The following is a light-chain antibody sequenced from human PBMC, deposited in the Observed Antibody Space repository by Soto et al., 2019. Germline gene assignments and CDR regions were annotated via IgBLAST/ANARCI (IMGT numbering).Light chain of an antibody. CDR2: AAS. J-gene: IGKJ1*01. V-gene: IGKV1-39*01. CDR3: QQTYSTPRT. CDR1: QTISNY. Sequence: DIQMTQSPSSLSASVGDGVTITCRTSQTISNYLNWYQQKPGKAPQLLIYAASTLQSGVPSRFSGSGSGTDFTLAISSLQPEDSATYFCQQTYSTPRTFGQGT.